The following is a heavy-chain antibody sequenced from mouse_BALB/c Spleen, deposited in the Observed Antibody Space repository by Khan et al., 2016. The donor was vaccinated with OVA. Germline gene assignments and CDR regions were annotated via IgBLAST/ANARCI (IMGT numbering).Heavy chain of an antibody. V-gene: IGHV1S137*01. J-gene: IGHJ2*01. CDR3: TRPAYDGYYDY. D-gene: IGHD2-3*01. Sequence: QVQLQQSGPELVRPGVSVKISCKDSGYTFTDYAMHWVKQSHAKSLEWIGLISTYSGNTNYKQKFKGKATMTVDKSSSTAYMELARLTSEDSAIYYCTRPAYDGYYDYWGQGTTLTVSS. CDR1: GYTFTDYA. CDR2: ISTYSGNT.